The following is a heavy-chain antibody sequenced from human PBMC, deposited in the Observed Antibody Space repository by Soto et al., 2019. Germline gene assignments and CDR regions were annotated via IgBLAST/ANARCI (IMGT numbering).Heavy chain of an antibody. V-gene: IGHV3-30*18. CDR1: GFTFSSFG. CDR3: AKRMAATQHFDY. CDR2: ISYDGNTK. Sequence: GGSLRLSCAASGFTFSSFGMHWVRQAPGKGLEWVALISYDGNTKYYADSVKGRFTISRDNSKNTLFLQMNSLRAEDTAIYYCAKRMAATQHFDYWGQGTLVTVSS. J-gene: IGHJ4*02. D-gene: IGHD6-13*01.